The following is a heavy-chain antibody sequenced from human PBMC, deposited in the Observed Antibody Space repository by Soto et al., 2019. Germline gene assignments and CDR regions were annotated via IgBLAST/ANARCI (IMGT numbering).Heavy chain of an antibody. D-gene: IGHD2-2*01. CDR2: ISGSGGST. V-gene: IGHV3-23*01. J-gene: IGHJ1*01. CDR3: AKALDSHCSSTSCYADFQH. Sequence: GSLRLSCAASGFTFSSYAMSWVRQAPGKGLEWVSAISGSGGSTYYADSGKGRFTISRDNSKNTLYLQMNSLRAEDTAVYYCAKALDSHCSSTSCYADFQHWGQGTLVTVSS. CDR1: GFTFSSYA.